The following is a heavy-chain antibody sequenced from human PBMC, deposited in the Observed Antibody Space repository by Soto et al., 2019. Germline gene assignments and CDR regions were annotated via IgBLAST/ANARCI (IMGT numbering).Heavy chain of an antibody. D-gene: IGHD3-10*01. V-gene: IGHV1-18*04. J-gene: IGHJ6*02. CDR3: ARAGKYYYGSGSPYYYGMDV. CDR1: GYTFTSYG. CDR2: ISGYNGNT. Sequence: VKSGAEVKKPGASVKVSCKASGYTFTSYGVSWVRQAPGQGLEWMGWISGYNGNTNYAQKLQGRVTMTTDTSTSTAYMELRSLRSDDTAVYYCARAGKYYYGSGSPYYYGMDVWGQGITVTVSS.